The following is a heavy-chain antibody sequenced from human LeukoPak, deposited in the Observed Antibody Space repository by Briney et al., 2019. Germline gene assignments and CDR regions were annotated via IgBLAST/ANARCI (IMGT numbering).Heavy chain of an antibody. V-gene: IGHV4-59*01. CDR3: ARGRARDGSFPWLDS. J-gene: IGHJ5*01. CDR1: GDSIGSYY. Sequence: SETLSLTCSVSGDSIGSYYWTWIRQSAGKGLEWIGYIFYSGSTNYSPSLKSRVTMSVDTSNNQFSLQLRSVTAADTAIYYCARGRARDGSFPWLDSWGQGTLVTVSS. D-gene: IGHD3-10*01. CDR2: IFYSGST.